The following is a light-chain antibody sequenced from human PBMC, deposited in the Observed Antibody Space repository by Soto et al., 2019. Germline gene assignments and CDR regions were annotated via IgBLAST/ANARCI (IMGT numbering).Light chain of an antibody. CDR1: SSDVGCYNY. Sequence: QSVLTQPASVSGSPGQSITISCTGTSSDVGCYNYVSWYQQHPGKAPKLMIYEVSNRPSGVSNRFSGSKSGNTASLTISGLRAEDEADYYCSSYTVFGGGTKLTVL. CDR2: EVS. CDR3: SSYTV. V-gene: IGLV2-14*01. J-gene: IGLJ2*01.